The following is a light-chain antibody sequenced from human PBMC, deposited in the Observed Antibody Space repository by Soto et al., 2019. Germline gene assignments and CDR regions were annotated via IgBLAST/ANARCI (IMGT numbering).Light chain of an antibody. CDR3: SSYTTISTLV. J-gene: IGLJ3*02. CDR1: SSDVGGFIY. V-gene: IGLV2-14*01. CDR2: EVS. Sequence: QSALTQPASVSGSPGQSITISCTGTSSDVGGFIYVSWYQHHPGKAPKLIIYEVSNRPSGVSHRFSGSKSGNTASLTISGLQSEDEADYYCSSYTTISTLVFGGGTQLTVL.